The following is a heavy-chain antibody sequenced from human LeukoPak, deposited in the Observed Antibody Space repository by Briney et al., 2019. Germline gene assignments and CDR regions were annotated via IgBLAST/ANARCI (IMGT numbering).Heavy chain of an antibody. J-gene: IGHJ5*02. CDR3: ARDPVMATINNWFDP. V-gene: IGHV1-69*13. CDR2: IIPIFGTA. CDR1: GGTFSSYA. Sequence: GASVKVSCKASGGTFSSYAISWVRQAPGQGLEWMGGIIPIFGTANYAQKFQGRVTITADESTSTAYMELSSLRSEDTAVYYCARDPVMATINNWFDPWGQGTLVTVSP. D-gene: IGHD5-24*01.